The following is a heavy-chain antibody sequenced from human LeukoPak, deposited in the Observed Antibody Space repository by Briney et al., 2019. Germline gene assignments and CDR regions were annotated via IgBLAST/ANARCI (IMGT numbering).Heavy chain of an antibody. CDR2: IYYSGST. V-gene: IGHV4-39*01. CDR1: GGSISSSSYY. CDR3: ARGDSIAVARCYFDY. D-gene: IGHD6-19*01. Sequence: SETLSLTCTVSGGSISSSSYYWGWIRQPPGKGLEWIGSIYYSGSTYYNPSLKSRVTISVDTSKNQFSLKLSSVTAADTAVYYCARGDSIAVARCYFDYWGQGALVTVSS. J-gene: IGHJ4*02.